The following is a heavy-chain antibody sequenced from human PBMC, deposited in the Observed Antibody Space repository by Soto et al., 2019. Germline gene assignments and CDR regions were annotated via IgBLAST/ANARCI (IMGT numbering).Heavy chain of an antibody. CDR2: ISWDGGST. CDR3: AKEGQSYGMDV. J-gene: IGHJ6*02. D-gene: IGHD6-19*01. Sequence: GRSLRLSCAASGFTFDDYTMHWVRQAPGKGLEWVSLISWDGGSTYYADSVKGRFTISRDNSKNSLYLQMNSLRTEDTALYYCAKEGQSYGMDVWGQGTTVTVSS. CDR1: GFTFDDYT. V-gene: IGHV3-43*01.